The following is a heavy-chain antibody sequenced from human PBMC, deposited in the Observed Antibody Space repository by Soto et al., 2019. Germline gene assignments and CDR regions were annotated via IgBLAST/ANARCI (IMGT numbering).Heavy chain of an antibody. CDR1: GGSISSGGYY. J-gene: IGHJ4*02. Sequence: PSETLSLTCTVSGGSISSGGYYWSWIRQHPGKGLEWIGYIYYSGSTYYNPSPKSRVTISVDTSKNQFSLKLSSVTAADTAVYYCARGYSGYDVDYWGQGTLVTVSS. D-gene: IGHD5-12*01. V-gene: IGHV4-31*03. CDR2: IYYSGST. CDR3: ARGYSGYDVDY.